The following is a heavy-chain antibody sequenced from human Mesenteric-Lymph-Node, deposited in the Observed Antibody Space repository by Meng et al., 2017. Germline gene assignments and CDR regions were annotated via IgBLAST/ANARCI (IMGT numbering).Heavy chain of an antibody. CDR1: GGSISSSSYY. CDR3: ARDVDARGSYSGHDAFDI. J-gene: IGHJ3*02. CDR2: IYYSGST. D-gene: IGHD1-26*01. Sequence: SETLSLTCTVSGGSISSSSYYWGWIRQPPGKGLEWIGSIYYSGSTYYNPSLKSRVTISVDTSKDQFSLKLSSVTAADTAVYYCARDVDARGSYSGHDAFDIWGQGTMVTVSS. V-gene: IGHV4-39*07.